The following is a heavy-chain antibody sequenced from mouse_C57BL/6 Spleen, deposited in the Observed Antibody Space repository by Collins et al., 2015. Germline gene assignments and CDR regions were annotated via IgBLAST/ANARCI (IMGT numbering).Heavy chain of an antibody. Sequence: QVQLQQPGAELVKPGASVKVSCKASGYTFTSYWMHRVKQRPGQGLEWIGRIHPSDSDTNYNQKFKGKATLTVDKSSSTAYMQLSSLTSDDSAVYYCASYGNYVGYFDVWGTGTTVTVSS. CDR3: ASYGNYVGYFDV. CDR2: IHPSDSDT. CDR1: GYTFTSYW. J-gene: IGHJ1*03. D-gene: IGHD2-1*01. V-gene: IGHV1-74*01.